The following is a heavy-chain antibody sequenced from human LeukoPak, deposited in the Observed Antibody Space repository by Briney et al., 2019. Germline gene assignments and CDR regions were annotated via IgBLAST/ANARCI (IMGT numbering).Heavy chain of an antibody. V-gene: IGHV3-48*03. Sequence: PGGSLRLSCAASGFTFSSYEMNWVRQAPGKGLEWVSYISSSGSTIYYADSVKGRFTISRDNAKNSLYLQMNSLRAEDTAVYYCARESFSAADDYWGQGTLVTVSS. CDR3: ARESFSAADDY. CDR2: ISSSGSTI. J-gene: IGHJ4*02. CDR1: GFTFSSYE. D-gene: IGHD6-13*01.